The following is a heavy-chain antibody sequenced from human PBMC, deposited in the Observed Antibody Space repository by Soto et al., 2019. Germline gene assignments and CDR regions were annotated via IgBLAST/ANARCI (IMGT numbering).Heavy chain of an antibody. CDR2: ISYDGSNK. CDR1: GFTFSSYG. V-gene: IGHV3-30*18. CDR3: AKVDTAMAPFGY. D-gene: IGHD5-18*01. Sequence: GGSLRLSCAASGFTFSSYGMHWVRQAPGKGLEWVAVISYDGSNKYYADSVKGRFTISRDNSKNTLYLQMNSLRAEDTAVYCCAKVDTAMAPFGYWGQGT. J-gene: IGHJ4*02.